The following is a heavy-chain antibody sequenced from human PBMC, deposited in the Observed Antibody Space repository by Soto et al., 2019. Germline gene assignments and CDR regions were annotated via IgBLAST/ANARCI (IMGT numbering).Heavy chain of an antibody. Sequence: ASVKVSCKTSGYTFTRYGISWVRQAPGQGLEWMGWISGYDGRTNFAQKVQDRVTMTTDTSTSTVYMELRSLSSDDTAVYFCASLLTPLTYGGHVPPGYSPIMDVWGQGTTVTVSS. V-gene: IGHV1-18*01. CDR1: GYTFTRYG. CDR3: ASLLTPLTYGGHVPPGYSPIMDV. J-gene: IGHJ6*02. D-gene: IGHD2-15*01. CDR2: ISGYDGRT.